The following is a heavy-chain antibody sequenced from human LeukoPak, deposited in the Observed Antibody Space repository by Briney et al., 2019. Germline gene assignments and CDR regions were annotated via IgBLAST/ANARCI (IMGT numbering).Heavy chain of an antibody. J-gene: IGHJ6*03. D-gene: IGHD1-26*01. CDR1: GGSFSGYY. CDR3: AREVVGAKDYYYYYMDV. V-gene: IGHV4-34*01. CDR2: INHSGST. Sequence: SETLSLTCAVYGGSFSGYYWSWIRQPPGKGLEWIGEINHSGSTNYNPSLKSRVTMSVDTSKNQFSLKLSSVTAADTAVYYCAREVVGAKDYYYYYMDVWGKGTTVTVSS.